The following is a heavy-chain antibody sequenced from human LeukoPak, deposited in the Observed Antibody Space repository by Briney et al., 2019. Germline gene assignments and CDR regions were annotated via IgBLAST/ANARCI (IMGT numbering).Heavy chain of an antibody. CDR3: AKDGATVVTPERD. CDR1: GFTFSSYA. CDR2: CSGSVGST. Sequence: GWSLRLSCAASGFTFSSYAMSWVRQAPGKGLDWVPACSGSVGSTYCADSVKGRFTISRDNSKNTLYLQMNSLRAEDTAVYYCAKDGATVVTPERDWGQGTLVTVSS. V-gene: IGHV3-23*01. J-gene: IGHJ4*02. D-gene: IGHD4-23*01.